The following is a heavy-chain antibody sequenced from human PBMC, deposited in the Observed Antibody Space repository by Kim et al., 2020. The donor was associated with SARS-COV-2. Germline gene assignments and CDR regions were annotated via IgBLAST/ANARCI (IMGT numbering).Heavy chain of an antibody. Sequence: SVKGRFTISRDNAKNSLYLQMNSLRAEDTAVYYCARERYCTNGVCYWIDYWGQGTLVTVSS. V-gene: IGHV3-11*06. CDR3: ARERYCTNGVCYWIDY. D-gene: IGHD2-8*01. J-gene: IGHJ4*02.